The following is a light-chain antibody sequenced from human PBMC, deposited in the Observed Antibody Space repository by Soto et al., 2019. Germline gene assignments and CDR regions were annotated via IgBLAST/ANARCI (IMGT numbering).Light chain of an antibody. CDR3: AAWDDSLSGGV. CDR2: RDN. V-gene: IGLV1-47*01. J-gene: IGLJ1*01. Sequence: QSVLTQPPSSSGTPGQSVTISCSGSSSNIGSNYVYWYQQLPGTAPKLLIYRDNQRPSGVSDRFSGSKSGTSASLAISGLRSEDEADYYCAAWDDSLSGGVFGTGTQLTVL. CDR1: SSNIGSNY.